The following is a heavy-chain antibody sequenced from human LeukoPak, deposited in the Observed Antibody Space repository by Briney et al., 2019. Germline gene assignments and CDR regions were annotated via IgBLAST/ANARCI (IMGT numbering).Heavy chain of an antibody. CDR2: ISAYNGNT. D-gene: IGHD3-9*01. CDR3: ARVSLVNYYYYYMDV. Sequence: ASVKVSCKASGYTFTSYGISWVRQAPGQGLEWMGWISAYNGNTNYAQKLQGRVTMTTDTSTSTAYMELRSLRSDDTAAYYCARVSLVNYYYYYMDVWGKGTTVTVSS. V-gene: IGHV1-18*01. CDR1: GYTFTSYG. J-gene: IGHJ6*03.